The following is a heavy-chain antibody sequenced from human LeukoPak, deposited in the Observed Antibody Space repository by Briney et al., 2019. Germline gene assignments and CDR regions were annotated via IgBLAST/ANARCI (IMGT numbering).Heavy chain of an antibody. CDR3: AREVDYDSSGYYYVSPPYYFDY. V-gene: IGHV3-30*04. J-gene: IGHJ4*02. CDR1: GFTFSSYA. Sequence: PGGSLRLPCAASGFTFSSYAMHWVRQAPGKGLEWVAVISYDGSNKYYADSVNGRFTISRDNSKNTLYLQMNSLRAEDTAVYYCAREVDYDSSGYYYVSPPYYFDYWGQGTLVTVSS. CDR2: ISYDGSNK. D-gene: IGHD3-22*01.